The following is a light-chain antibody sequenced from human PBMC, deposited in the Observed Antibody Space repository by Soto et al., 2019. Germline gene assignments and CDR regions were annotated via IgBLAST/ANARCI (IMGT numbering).Light chain of an antibody. J-gene: IGLJ2*01. V-gene: IGLV2-14*01. CDR2: EVT. CDR3: NSYRNSSAVV. CDR1: RDDIGAYDY. Sequence: QSVLTQPASVSGSPGQSITISCAGTRDDIGAYDYVSWYQQHPGNAPKLLVYEVTNRPSGVSDRFSGSKSGNTASLTISGIQAEDEADYYCNSYRNSSAVVFGEGTMVTVL.